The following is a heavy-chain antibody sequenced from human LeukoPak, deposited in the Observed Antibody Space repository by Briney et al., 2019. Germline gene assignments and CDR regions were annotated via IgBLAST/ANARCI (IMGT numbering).Heavy chain of an antibody. J-gene: IGHJ5*02. V-gene: IGHV1-18*01. CDR3: ARTRLEKGYCSSTSCYRWFDP. Sequence: ASVKVSCKASGYTFTSYGISWVRQAPGQGLEWMGWISAYNGNTNYAQKLQGRVTMTTDTSTGTAYMELRSLRSDDTAVYYCARTRLEKGYCSSTSCYRWFDPWGQGTPVTVSS. CDR1: GYTFTSYG. D-gene: IGHD2-2*01. CDR2: ISAYNGNT.